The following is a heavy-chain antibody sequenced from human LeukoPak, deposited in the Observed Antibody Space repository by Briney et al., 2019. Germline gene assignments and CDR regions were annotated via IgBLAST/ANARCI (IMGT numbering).Heavy chain of an antibody. D-gene: IGHD3-10*01. J-gene: IGHJ4*02. CDR2: IHNNGST. V-gene: IGHV4-31*03. Sequence: SQTLSLTCTVSGDSIRRAGYYWTWIRLRPGKGLEWSGYIHNNGSTYYNPSLGSRVTMSLDMSQNQFSLNLISLTADDTAVYFCARGSYFGDNYYKGTDHWGRGTLVIVSS. CDR1: GDSIRRAGYY. CDR3: ARGSYFGDNYYKGTDH.